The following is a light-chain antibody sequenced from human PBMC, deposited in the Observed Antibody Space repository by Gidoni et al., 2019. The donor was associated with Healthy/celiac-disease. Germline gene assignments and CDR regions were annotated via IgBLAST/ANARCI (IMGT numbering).Light chain of an antibody. V-gene: IGKV1-39*01. J-gene: IGKJ1*01. CDR1: QSISSY. CDR3: KRRRA. CDR2: AAS. Sequence: DIYLTQSPSSLPASVGDRVTITARASQSISSYLNWYQQKPGIAPKLLIYAASSLQSGVRSRFSGTGSGIDFTLINSRLQAEDYGTYYSKRRRAFGQGTKVEIK.